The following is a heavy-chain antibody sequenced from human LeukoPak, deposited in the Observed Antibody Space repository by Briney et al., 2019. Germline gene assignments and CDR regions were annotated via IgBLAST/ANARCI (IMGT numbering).Heavy chain of an antibody. Sequence: ASVNVSCKASGYTFTSYGISWVRQAPGPGLEWMGWISAYNGNTNYAQKLQGRVTMTTDTSTSTAYMELRSLRSDATAVYYCAREMEIAGTSDYWGQGTLVTVSS. J-gene: IGHJ4*02. V-gene: IGHV1-18*01. CDR1: GYTFTSYG. CDR2: ISAYNGNT. CDR3: AREMEIAGTSDY. D-gene: IGHD6-13*01.